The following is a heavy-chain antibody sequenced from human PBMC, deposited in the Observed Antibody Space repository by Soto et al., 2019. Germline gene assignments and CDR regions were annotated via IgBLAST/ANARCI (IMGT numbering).Heavy chain of an antibody. V-gene: IGHV3-23*01. Sequence: GGSLRLSCAASGFTFSSYAMSWVRQAPGQGLEWVSAIRGNSGNTDYTDSVKGRFTISRDNSKNTLYLQMNSLRAEDTAVYYCAAQYYYDTGPFDYWGQGTLVTVPS. D-gene: IGHD3-22*01. J-gene: IGHJ4*02. CDR3: AAQYYYDTGPFDY. CDR1: GFTFSSYA. CDR2: IRGNSGNT.